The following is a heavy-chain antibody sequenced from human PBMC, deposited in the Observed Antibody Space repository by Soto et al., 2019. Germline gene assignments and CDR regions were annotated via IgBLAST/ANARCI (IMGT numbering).Heavy chain of an antibody. V-gene: IGHV3-13*01. CDR3: ARALSVDTAKYGMDV. Sequence: RGSLRLSCAASGFTFSSYDMHWVRQATGKGLEWVSAIGTAGDTYYPGSVKGRFTISRENAKNSLYLQMNSLRAGDTAVYYCARALSVDTAKYGMDVWGQGTTVTVSS. CDR2: IGTAGDT. CDR1: GFTFSSYD. J-gene: IGHJ6*02. D-gene: IGHD5-18*01.